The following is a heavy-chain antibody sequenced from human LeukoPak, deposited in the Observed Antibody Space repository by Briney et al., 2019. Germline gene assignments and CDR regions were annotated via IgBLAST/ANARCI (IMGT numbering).Heavy chain of an antibody. J-gene: IGHJ4*02. CDR3: ARHEGIAAAGAAY. Sequence: GASVTVSCTASGYTFTGHYIHWVRQAPGQGLEWMGWIKPNSGGTNYAQKFQGRVTMTRDTSISTAYLELSSLRSDDTAVYYCARHEGIAAAGAAYWGQGTLVTVSS. CDR2: IKPNSGGT. D-gene: IGHD6-13*01. CDR1: GYTFTGHY. V-gene: IGHV1-2*02.